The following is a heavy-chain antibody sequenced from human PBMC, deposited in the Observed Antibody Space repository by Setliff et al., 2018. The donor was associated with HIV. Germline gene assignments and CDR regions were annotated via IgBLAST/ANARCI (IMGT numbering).Heavy chain of an antibody. D-gene: IGHD3-9*01. J-gene: IGHJ4*02. CDR1: GGSISSGSHY. Sequence: SETLSLTCTVSGGSISSGSHYWSWIRQPAGKGLEWIGRIHTRGSADYNPSLKSRVTISVDTSKNQFPLKLTSVTAADTAVYYCARDQPQDYDSLTGYYTGRYFDYWGRGTLVTVSS. CDR2: IHTRGSA. CDR3: ARDQPQDYDSLTGYYTGRYFDY. V-gene: IGHV4-61*02.